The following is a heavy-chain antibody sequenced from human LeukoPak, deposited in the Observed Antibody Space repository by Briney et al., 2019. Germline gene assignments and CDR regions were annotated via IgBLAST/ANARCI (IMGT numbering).Heavy chain of an antibody. CDR1: GFTFSDYY. D-gene: IGHD3-22*01. CDR2: ISSSGSTI. Sequence: GGSLRLSCAASGFTFSDYYMSWIRQAPGKGLEWVSYISSSGSTIYYADSVKGRFTISRDNARNSLYLQMNSLRAEYTAVYYCARVQPHYYDSSGYPPDYWGQGTLVTVSS. J-gene: IGHJ4*02. V-gene: IGHV3-11*01. CDR3: ARVQPHYYDSSGYPPDY.